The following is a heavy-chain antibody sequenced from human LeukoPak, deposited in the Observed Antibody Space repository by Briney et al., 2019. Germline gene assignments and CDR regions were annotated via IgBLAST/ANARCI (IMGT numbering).Heavy chain of an antibody. CDR1: GGSISSSSYY. Sequence: PSETPSLTCTVSGGSISSSSYYWGWIRQPPGKGLEWIGSIYYSGSTYYNPSLKSRVTISVDTSKNQFSLKLSSVTAADTAVYYCAREYYGSGRVDYWGQGTLVIVSS. CDR3: AREYYGSGRVDY. D-gene: IGHD3-10*01. J-gene: IGHJ4*02. CDR2: IYYSGST. V-gene: IGHV4-39*07.